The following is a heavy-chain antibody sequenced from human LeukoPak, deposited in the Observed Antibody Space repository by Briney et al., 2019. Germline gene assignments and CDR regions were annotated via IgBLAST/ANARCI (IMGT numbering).Heavy chain of an antibody. D-gene: IGHD6-6*01. V-gene: IGHV3-48*03. CDR2: ISSSGSTI. J-gene: IGHJ4*02. CDR1: GFTFSSYE. CDR3: ASRNPGSSSYDY. Sequence: GGSLRLSCAASGFTFSSYEMNWVRRAPGKGLEWVSYISSSGSTIYYADSVKGRFTISRDNAKNSLYLQMNSLRAEDTAVYYCASRNPGSSSYDYWGQGTLVTVSS.